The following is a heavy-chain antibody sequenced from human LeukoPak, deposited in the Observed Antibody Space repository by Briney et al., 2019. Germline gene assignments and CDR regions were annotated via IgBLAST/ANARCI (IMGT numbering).Heavy chain of an antibody. V-gene: IGHV3-21*01. J-gene: IGHJ4*02. D-gene: IGHD1-26*01. CDR2: ISSSSSYI. CDR3: ARDMYSGSYLYYFDY. Sequence: GGSLRLSCAASGFTFCSYSMKWVRQAPGKGVEWGSSISSSSSYIYYADSVKGRFTISRDNAKNSLYLQMNSLRAEDTAVYYCARDMYSGSYLYYFDYWGQGTLVSVSS. CDR1: GFTFCSYS.